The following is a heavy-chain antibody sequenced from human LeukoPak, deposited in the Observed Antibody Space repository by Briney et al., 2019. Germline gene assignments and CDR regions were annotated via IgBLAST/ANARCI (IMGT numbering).Heavy chain of an antibody. CDR2: IYHSGST. J-gene: IGHJ6*03. D-gene: IGHD1-14*01. V-gene: IGHV4-38-2*01. Sequence: SETLSLTCAVSGYSISSGYYWGWIRQPPGKGLEWIGSIYHSGSTYYNPSLKSRVTISVDTSKNQFSLKLSSVTAADTAVYYCARARNPYSYHYSMDVWGKGTTVTVSS. CDR3: ARARNPYSYHYSMDV. CDR1: GYSISSGYY.